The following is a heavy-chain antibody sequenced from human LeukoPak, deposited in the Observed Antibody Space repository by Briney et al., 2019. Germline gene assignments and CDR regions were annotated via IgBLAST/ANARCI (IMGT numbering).Heavy chain of an antibody. V-gene: IGHV3-21*06. J-gene: IGHJ3*02. CDR3: ARAVSRTIPTGNAFDI. Sequence: GGALRLSCAASGFTFGIYTMNWVRQAPGKGLEWVSSISLSSTYVYYADSMEGRFTISRDNAQSSLYLQMNSLRVEDTAVYYCARAVSRTIPTGNAFDIWGQGTMVTVSS. CDR2: ISLSSTYV. D-gene: IGHD3-10*01. CDR1: GFTFGIYT.